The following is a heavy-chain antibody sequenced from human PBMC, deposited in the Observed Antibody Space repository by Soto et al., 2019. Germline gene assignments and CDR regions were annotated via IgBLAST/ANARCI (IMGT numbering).Heavy chain of an antibody. CDR1: GFIFGNYM. V-gene: IGHV3-23*01. D-gene: IGHD2-15*01. CDR3: ASYVDCCGGTCHYDAFDF. CDR2: IRDSGDST. Sequence: EVQLLESGGGLVQPGESLRLSCAVSGFIFGNYMMTWVRQAPGKGLEWVSTIRDSGDSTYYADSVKGRFTISRDNSKNTLCLQRDSWGAEDASVYYCASYVDCCGGTCHYDAFDFRGQGAMVTVSS. J-gene: IGHJ3*01.